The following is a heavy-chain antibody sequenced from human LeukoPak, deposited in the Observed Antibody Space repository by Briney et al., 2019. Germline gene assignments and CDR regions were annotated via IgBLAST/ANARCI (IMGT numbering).Heavy chain of an antibody. Sequence: SETLSLTCTVSGGSISSYYWSWIRQPPGKGLEWRGYIYYSGSTNYNPSLKSRVTISVDTSKNQFSLKLSSVTAADTAVYYCARANWNLFSIDYWGQGTLVTVSS. CDR3: ARANWNLFSIDY. CDR2: IYYSGST. D-gene: IGHD1-1*01. V-gene: IGHV4-59*01. CDR1: GGSISSYY. J-gene: IGHJ4*02.